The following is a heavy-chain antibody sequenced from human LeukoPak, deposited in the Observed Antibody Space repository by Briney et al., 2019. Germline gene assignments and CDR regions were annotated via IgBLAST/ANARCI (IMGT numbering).Heavy chain of an antibody. CDR3: ARGLGPARWLQLRTKYYFDY. CDR2: IKPNTGAT. CDR1: GYTFSDNY. J-gene: IGHJ4*02. D-gene: IGHD5-24*01. Sequence: GASVKVSCKASGYTFSDNYIHWVRQAPGQGLEWVGWIKPNTGATHYSKRFQGRVTMTRDTSVSTAYMELTSLRSDDTAVYYCARGLGPARWLQLRTKYYFDYWGQGTLVTVSS. V-gene: IGHV1-2*02.